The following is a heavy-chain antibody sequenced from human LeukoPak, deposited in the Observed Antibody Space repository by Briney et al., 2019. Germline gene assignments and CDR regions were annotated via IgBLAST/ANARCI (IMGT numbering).Heavy chain of an antibody. CDR1: GFTFSNYV. D-gene: IGHD1-7*01. Sequence: GGSLRLSCAASGFTFSNYVMGWVRQAQGKGLEWVSAISENGGGADYADSVRGRFTISRDNSQNMLYQQMNSLRAEDTAVYYCAKRTGVTELHFDHWGQGTLVTVSS. V-gene: IGHV3-23*01. J-gene: IGHJ4*02. CDR3: AKRTGVTELHFDH. CDR2: ISENGGGA.